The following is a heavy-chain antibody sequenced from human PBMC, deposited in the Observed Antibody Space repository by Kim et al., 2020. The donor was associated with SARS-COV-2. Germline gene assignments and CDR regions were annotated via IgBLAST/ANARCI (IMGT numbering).Heavy chain of an antibody. CDR3: ATDLGSGYFWAFDY. V-gene: IGHV1-24*01. Sequence: AQEFPGRVTMTEDTSTDTAYMELSSLRSEDTAVYYCATDLGSGYFWAFDYWGQGTLVTVSS. D-gene: IGHD3-22*01. J-gene: IGHJ4*02.